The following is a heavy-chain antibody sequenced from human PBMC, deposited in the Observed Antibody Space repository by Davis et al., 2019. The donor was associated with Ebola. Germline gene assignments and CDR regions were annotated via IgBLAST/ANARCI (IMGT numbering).Heavy chain of an antibody. J-gene: IGHJ4*02. Sequence: GESLKISCAASGFTFSSYAMSWVRQAPGKGLEWVSAISGSGGSTYYADSVKGRFTISRDNSKNTLYLQMNSLRAEDTAVYYCVRESSGSHSWGQGTLVTVSS. D-gene: IGHD1-26*01. CDR2: ISGSGGST. CDR1: GFTFSSYA. V-gene: IGHV3-23*01. CDR3: VRESSGSHS.